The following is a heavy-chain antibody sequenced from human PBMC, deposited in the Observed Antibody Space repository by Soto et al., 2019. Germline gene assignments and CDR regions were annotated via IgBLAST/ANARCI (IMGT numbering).Heavy chain of an antibody. CDR1: GFPFSNAW. D-gene: IGHD3-22*01. CDR3: TTDHYYYHISGYVDY. CDR2: IKSKTDGGTT. Sequence: SGGSLRLSCAASGFPFSNAWMSLVRQSPGKGLEWVGRIKSKTDGGTTDYAAPVKGRFTISRDDSKNTLYLQMNSLKTEDTAVYYCTTDHYYYHISGYVDYWGQGTLVTVSS. J-gene: IGHJ4*02. V-gene: IGHV3-15*01.